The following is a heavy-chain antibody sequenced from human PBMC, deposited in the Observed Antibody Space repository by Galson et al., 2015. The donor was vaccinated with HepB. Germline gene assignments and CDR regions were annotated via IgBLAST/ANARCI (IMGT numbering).Heavy chain of an antibody. CDR2: ISYDGSNK. CDR3: ARGADYDFWTIPRHFDY. V-gene: IGHV3-30*04. D-gene: IGHD3-3*01. Sequence: LRLSYAASGFTFSSYAMHWVRQAPGKGLEWVAVISYDGSNKYYADSVKGRFTISRDNSKNTLYLQMNSLRAEDTAVYYCARGADYDFWTIPRHFDYWGQGTLVTVSS. CDR1: GFTFSSYA. J-gene: IGHJ4*02.